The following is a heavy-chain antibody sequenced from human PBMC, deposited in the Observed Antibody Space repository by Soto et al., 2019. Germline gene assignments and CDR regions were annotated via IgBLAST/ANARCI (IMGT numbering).Heavy chain of an antibody. V-gene: IGHV1-18*01. CDR3: ARGGYYDSSGSRNYHYYGMNV. J-gene: IGHJ6*02. CDR2: ISPYDGNT. D-gene: IGHD3-22*01. CDR1: CYTFRSYG. Sequence: ASVKVSCKASCYTFRSYGINWVRQAPGQGLEWLGWISPYDGNTKYAQILQGRVSMTTDTSTKTAYMEVRSLRPDDTAVYYCARGGYYDSSGSRNYHYYGMNVWGQGTTVTVSS.